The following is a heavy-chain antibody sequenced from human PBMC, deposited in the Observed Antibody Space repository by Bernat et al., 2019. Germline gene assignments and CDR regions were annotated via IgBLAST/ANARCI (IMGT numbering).Heavy chain of an antibody. CDR2: IYPGDSDT. J-gene: IGHJ6*03. CDR3: ARHRQLLGDGGSYMDV. D-gene: IGHD3-10*01. V-gene: IGHV5-51*01. Sequence: EVQLVQSGTEVKKPGESLKISCKDSGYNFANYWIGWVRQVPEKGLEWMGIIYPGDSDTKYNPSFQGQVTISADRASNTAYLQWSSLKASDTAMYYCARHRQLLGDGGSYMDVWGKGTTVIVSS. CDR1: GYNFANYW.